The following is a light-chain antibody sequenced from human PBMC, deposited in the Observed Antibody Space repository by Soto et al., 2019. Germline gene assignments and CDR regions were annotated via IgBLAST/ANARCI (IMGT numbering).Light chain of an antibody. J-gene: IGKJ2*01. CDR3: QQSYSTPFMYT. CDR1: QSISSY. V-gene: IGKV1-39*01. Sequence: DIQMTQSPSSLSASVGDRVTITCRASQSISSYLNWYQQKPGKAPKLLIYAASSLQSGVPSRFSGSGSETDFTLTISSLQPEDFATYYCQQSYSTPFMYTFGQGTKLEIK. CDR2: AAS.